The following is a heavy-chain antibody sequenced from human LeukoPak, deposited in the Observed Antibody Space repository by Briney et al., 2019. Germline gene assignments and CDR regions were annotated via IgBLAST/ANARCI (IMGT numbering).Heavy chain of an antibody. V-gene: IGHV1-69*05. CDR1: GYTFTSYG. Sequence: SVKVSCKASGYTFTSYGISWVRQAPGQGLEWMGGIIPIFGTANHAQKFQGRVTITTDESTSTAYMELSSLRSEDTAVYYCARARSPSSGYLLRDXNWFDPWGQGTLVTVSS. CDR3: ARARSPSSGYLLRDXNWFDP. J-gene: IGHJ5*02. CDR2: IIPIFGTA. D-gene: IGHD3-22*01.